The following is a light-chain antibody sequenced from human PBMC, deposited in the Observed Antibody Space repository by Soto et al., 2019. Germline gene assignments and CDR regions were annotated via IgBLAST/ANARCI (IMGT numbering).Light chain of an antibody. CDR3: QQYGSSRWT. Sequence: EIVLTQSPGTLSLSPGEIATLYFSASQSVSNNYLAWYQQKPGQAPRLLIYGASNRATGIPDRFSGSGSGTDFTLTISRLEPEDFAVYYCQQYGSSRWTFGQGTKVDIK. CDR2: GAS. J-gene: IGKJ1*01. V-gene: IGKV3-20*01. CDR1: QSVSNNY.